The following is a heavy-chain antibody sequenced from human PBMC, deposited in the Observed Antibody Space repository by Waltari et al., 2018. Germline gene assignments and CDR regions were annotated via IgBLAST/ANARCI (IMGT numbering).Heavy chain of an antibody. CDR2: ISSISSYI. Sequence: EVQLVESGGGLVKPGGSLRLSCAASGFTFSRSSMNWVRQAPGKGLEWVSSISSISSYIDYADSVKGRFTISRDNAKNSLYLQMNSLRAEDTAVYYCARDGAAAGNAGYYYYGMDVWGQGTTVTVSS. CDR3: ARDGAAAGNAGYYYYGMDV. CDR1: GFTFSRSS. V-gene: IGHV3-21*01. D-gene: IGHD6-13*01. J-gene: IGHJ6*02.